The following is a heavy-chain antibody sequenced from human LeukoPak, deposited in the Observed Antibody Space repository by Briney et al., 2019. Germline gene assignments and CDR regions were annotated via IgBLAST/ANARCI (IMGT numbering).Heavy chain of an antibody. CDR2: IDSSGSYM. J-gene: IGHJ4*02. V-gene: IGHV3-21*01. CDR3: ARGPGYSSGWYPPSARYDY. Sequence: PGGSLRLSCAASGFTFSTYDMNWVRQAPGKGLEWVSSIDSSGSYMYYADSVKGRFTISRDNAKNSLYLQMNSLRAEDTALYYCARGPGYSSGWYPPSARYDYWGQGTLVTVSS. CDR1: GFTFSTYD. D-gene: IGHD6-19*01.